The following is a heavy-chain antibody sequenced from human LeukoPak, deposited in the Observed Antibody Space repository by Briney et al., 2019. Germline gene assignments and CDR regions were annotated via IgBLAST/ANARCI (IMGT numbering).Heavy chain of an antibody. Sequence: ASVTVSCKASGYLFDTYDITWVRQAPGQGLEWMGWISAFNGNTNYAQRVQGRVTMTTDRSTRRVYMELRSLRHDDTAVYYCARGSDRLGYYDNWGQGTLVTVSS. J-gene: IGHJ4*02. CDR2: ISAFNGNT. V-gene: IGHV1-18*01. D-gene: IGHD3-16*01. CDR3: ARGSDRLGYYDN. CDR1: GYLFDTYD.